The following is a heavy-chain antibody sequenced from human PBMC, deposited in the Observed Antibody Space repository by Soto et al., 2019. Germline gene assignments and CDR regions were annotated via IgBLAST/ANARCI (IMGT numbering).Heavy chain of an antibody. CDR3: ARGGSSSDNGMDV. CDR1: GFTFSNYS. CDR2: MSSRGITI. J-gene: IGHJ6*02. D-gene: IGHD3-16*01. V-gene: IGHV3-48*02. Sequence: EVQLVESGGGLVQPGGSLRVSCAVSGFTFSNYSMNWVRQAPGKGLEWVSYMSSRGITIYYADSVKGRFTISRDNAKNSLYLQMNSLRDEDTAVYYCARGGSSSDNGMDVWGQGTTVTVSS.